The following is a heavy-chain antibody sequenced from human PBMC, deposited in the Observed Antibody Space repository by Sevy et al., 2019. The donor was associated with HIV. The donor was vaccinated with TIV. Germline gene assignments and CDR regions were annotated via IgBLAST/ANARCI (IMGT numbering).Heavy chain of an antibody. CDR2: INSDESST. V-gene: IGHV3-74*01. Sequence: GSLRLSCAASGITLTPYWMHWVRQAPGKGLVWVSRINSDESSTSYAESVKGRFTISRDNGKNTLYLQMKSLRVEDTAVYFCSRGLYYYDMRGHQEPGDYWGQGVLVTVSS. D-gene: IGHD3-22*01. CDR1: GITLTPYW. CDR3: SRGLYYYDMRGHQEPGDY. J-gene: IGHJ4*02.